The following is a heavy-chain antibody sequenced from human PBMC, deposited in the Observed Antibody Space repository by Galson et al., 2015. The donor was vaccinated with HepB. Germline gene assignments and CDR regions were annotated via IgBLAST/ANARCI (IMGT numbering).Heavy chain of an antibody. CDR1: GFTFSNYA. J-gene: IGHJ5*02. V-gene: IGHV3-30*04. CDR3: AKDHTAGIAVAGTWGWLDP. Sequence: SLRLSCAASGFTFSNYAMHWVRQAPGKGLEWVAVMSQDGRNKDYGDSVKGRFTISRDNSKNTLYLQMNSLRVEDTAVYYCAKDHTAGIAVAGTWGWLDPWGQGTLVTVSP. CDR2: MSQDGRNK. D-gene: IGHD6-19*01.